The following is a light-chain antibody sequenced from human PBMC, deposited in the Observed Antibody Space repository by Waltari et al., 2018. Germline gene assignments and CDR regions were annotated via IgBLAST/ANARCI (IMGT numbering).Light chain of an antibody. CDR1: NIGSYS. Sequence: SYVLTQPPSVSVAPGQTARITCGGNNIGSYSVHWYQQKPGQAPVLFVYDDSDRPSAIPELFSGSNSGNTATPASCRGEAGDEADYYWQVWDSSSDDRVFGGGTKLTVL. CDR3: QVWDSSSDDRV. CDR2: DDS. J-gene: IGLJ3*02. V-gene: IGLV3-21*02.